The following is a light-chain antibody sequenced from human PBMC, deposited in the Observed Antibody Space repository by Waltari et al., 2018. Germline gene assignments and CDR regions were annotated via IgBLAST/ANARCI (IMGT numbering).Light chain of an antibody. J-gene: IGKJ2*01. Sequence: EIVLTQSPGPLSLSPGERATLSCRASQSVSSSYLSWYQQKPGRAPRLLIYGASSRATGIPDRFSGIGSGTDFTLTISRLEPEDFAVYYCQQYGSSPMYTFVQGTKLEIK. V-gene: IGKV3-20*01. CDR1: QSVSSSY. CDR3: QQYGSSPMYT. CDR2: GAS.